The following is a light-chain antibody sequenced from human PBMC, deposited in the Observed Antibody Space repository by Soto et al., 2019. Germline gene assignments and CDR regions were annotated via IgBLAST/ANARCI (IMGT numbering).Light chain of an antibody. Sequence: QSALAQPASVSGSPGQSITISCTGTNSDVGSYNYVSWHQQHPGKAPKLMIYNVYDLPSGISNRFSGSKSGNTASLTISGLQGEDEADYYCSSYTISRTYVFGTGTKVTVL. V-gene: IGLV2-14*03. CDR3: SSYTISRTYV. J-gene: IGLJ1*01. CDR1: NSDVGSYNY. CDR2: NVY.